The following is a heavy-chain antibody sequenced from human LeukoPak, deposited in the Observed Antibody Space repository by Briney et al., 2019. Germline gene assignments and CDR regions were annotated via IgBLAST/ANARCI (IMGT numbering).Heavy chain of an antibody. D-gene: IGHD3-22*01. J-gene: IGHJ6*02. Sequence: ASVKVSCKASGYTFTSYGISWVRQAPGQGLEWMGWISAYNGNTNYAQKLQGRVTMTTDTSTSTAYMELRSLRSDDTAVYYCARDRWCYYDSSGSHKMAYYGMDVWGQGTTVTVSS. CDR1: GYTFTSYG. CDR2: ISAYNGNT. CDR3: ARDRWCYYDSSGSHKMAYYGMDV. V-gene: IGHV1-18*01.